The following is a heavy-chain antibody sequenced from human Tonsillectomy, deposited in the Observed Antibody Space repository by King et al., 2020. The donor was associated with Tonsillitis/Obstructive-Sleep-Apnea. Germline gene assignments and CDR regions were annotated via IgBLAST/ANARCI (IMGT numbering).Heavy chain of an antibody. CDR2: TFSDDDT. Sequence: VQLVESGGGLIQPGGSLRLSCAASGFSVSAYYMYWVRQAPGKGLEWVSITFSDDDTRFADSVKGRCTISRDTSKNTLYLQMSSLRTEETAVYYCASALDRTGTLDFWGQGTLVTVSS. CDR3: ASALDRTGTLDF. D-gene: IGHD1-7*01. J-gene: IGHJ4*02. CDR1: GFSVSAYY. V-gene: IGHV3-53*01.